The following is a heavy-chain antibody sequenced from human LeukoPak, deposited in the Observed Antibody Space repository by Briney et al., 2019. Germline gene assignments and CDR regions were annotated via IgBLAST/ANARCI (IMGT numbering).Heavy chain of an antibody. V-gene: IGHV4-39*01. Sequence: SETLSLTCTVSGGSISSNSYYWGWIRQSPGKGLKWIGTIYYSGSTYYNPSLKSRVIISVDTSKNQFSLKLSSVTAADTAMYYCARNRYYYGSGNYGVPNWFGPWGQGTLVIVSS. D-gene: IGHD3-10*01. J-gene: IGHJ5*02. CDR2: IYYSGST. CDR1: GGSISSNSYY. CDR3: ARNRYYYGSGNYGVPNWFGP.